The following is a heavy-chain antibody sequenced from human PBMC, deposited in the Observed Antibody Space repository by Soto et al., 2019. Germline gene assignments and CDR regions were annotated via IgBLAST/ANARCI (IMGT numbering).Heavy chain of an antibody. CDR3: ARETYHYDSAGYKQTIVFDA. Sequence: XETLSVTCDDHGGSLSGHVWGWIRQSPGKGLEWIGEITHTGATNYNASLTSRVTISLDTSKNQFSLRLNSVTAAATAVYYCARETYHYDSAGYKQTIVFDAWGQGTLVTVSS. V-gene: IGHV4-34*01. J-gene: IGHJ4*02. CDR2: ITHTGAT. D-gene: IGHD3-22*01. CDR1: GGSLSGHV.